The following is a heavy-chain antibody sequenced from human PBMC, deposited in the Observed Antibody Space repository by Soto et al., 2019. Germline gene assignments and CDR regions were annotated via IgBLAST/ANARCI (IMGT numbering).Heavy chain of an antibody. CDR2: SYWDDDK. Sequence: ITVNESGPTVVSPTEPHTLTCRFPVFSLTTSGVGVGCIRQSPGKAAEGLALSYWDDDKGYRPSLKSRLTITQDTSKNQVLPTVSKLDATDTATYYCSHRVLRTVFRLVTTTAIYFVSWGQGHPVAFSS. CDR1: VFSLTTSGVG. D-gene: IGHD3-3*01. V-gene: IGHV2-5*02. J-gene: IGHJ4*02. CDR3: SHRVLRTVFRLVTTTAIYFVS.